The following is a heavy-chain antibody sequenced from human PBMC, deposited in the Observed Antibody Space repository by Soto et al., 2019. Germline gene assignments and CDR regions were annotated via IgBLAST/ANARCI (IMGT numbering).Heavy chain of an antibody. D-gene: IGHD3-22*01. V-gene: IGHV3-21*01. J-gene: IGHJ4*02. CDR2: ISSNRIYI. CDR1: GFTFSSYS. Sequence: WSLRLSCVASGFTFSSYSMNWVRQAPGKGLEWVSSISSNRIYIYYADSVKGRFTISRDDAKNSLFLQMNSLRVEDTAMYYCARGGDTSGSWPRYWGQGTLVTVSS. CDR3: ARGGDTSGSWPRY.